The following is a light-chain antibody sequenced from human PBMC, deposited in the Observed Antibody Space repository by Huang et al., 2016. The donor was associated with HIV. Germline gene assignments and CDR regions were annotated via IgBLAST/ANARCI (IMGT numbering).Light chain of an antibody. Sequence: DIQMTQSPSSLSASVGDRVTITCQASQDIGNYLNWYRQKPGGAPELLIYDAFNLETGVPSRFSGSGAGADFTFTISSLQPEDSATYYCQQYHNLPYTFGQGTKLEIK. J-gene: IGKJ2*01. CDR2: DAF. CDR3: QQYHNLPYT. CDR1: QDIGNY. V-gene: IGKV1-33*01.